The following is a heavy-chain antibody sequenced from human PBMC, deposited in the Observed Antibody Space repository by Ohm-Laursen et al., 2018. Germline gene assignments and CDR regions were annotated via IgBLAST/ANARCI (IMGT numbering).Heavy chain of an antibody. Sequence: SLRLSCAASGFTFDDYAMHWVRQAPGKGLEWVSGISWNSGSIGYADSVKGRFTISRDNAKNSLYLQMNSLRAEDTALYYCAKGPRGYYDSSGYIRGGFDYWGQGTLVTVSS. CDR1: GFTFDDYA. J-gene: IGHJ4*02. CDR2: ISWNSGSI. CDR3: AKGPRGYYDSSGYIRGGFDY. D-gene: IGHD3-22*01. V-gene: IGHV3-9*01.